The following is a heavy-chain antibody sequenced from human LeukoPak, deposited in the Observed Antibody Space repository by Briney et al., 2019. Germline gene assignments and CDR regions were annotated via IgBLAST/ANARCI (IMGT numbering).Heavy chain of an antibody. J-gene: IGHJ4*02. CDR1: GFTFSSYA. CDR2: ISGSGGST. D-gene: IGHD3-22*01. Sequence: GGSLRLSWAASGFTFSSYAMRWVRHAPGKGLEWVSAISGSGGSTYYADSVKGRFTISRDNSKNTLYLQMNSLRAEDTAVYYCAKNTIGVGFDYWGQGTLVTVSS. V-gene: IGHV3-23*01. CDR3: AKNTIGVGFDY.